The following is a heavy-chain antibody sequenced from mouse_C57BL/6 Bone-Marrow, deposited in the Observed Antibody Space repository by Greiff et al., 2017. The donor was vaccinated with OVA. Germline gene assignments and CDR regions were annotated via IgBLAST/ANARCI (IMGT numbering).Heavy chain of an antibody. CDR1: GYTFTSSW. Sequence: QVQLQQPGAELVMPGASVKLSCKASGYTFTSSWMHWVKKRPGQGLEWIGEIDPSDSYTNYNQKLKGKSTLTVDKSSSTAYMQRSSLPSEDSAVYYCASDWGVDAMDYWGQGTSVTVSS. CDR2: IDPSDSYT. J-gene: IGHJ4*01. V-gene: IGHV1-69*01. D-gene: IGHD4-1*01. CDR3: ASDWGVDAMDY.